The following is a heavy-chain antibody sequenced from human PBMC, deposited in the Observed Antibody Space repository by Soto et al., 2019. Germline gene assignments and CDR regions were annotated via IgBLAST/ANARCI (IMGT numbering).Heavy chain of an antibody. J-gene: IGHJ4*02. CDR1: GGSISSSNW. D-gene: IGHD6-6*01. Sequence: KASETLSLTCAVSGGSISSSNWWSWVRQPPGKGLEWIGEIYHSGSTNYNPSLKSRVTISVDKSKNQFSLKLSSVTAADTAVYYCARASVAARPHLAYWGQGTLVTVSS. CDR3: ARASVAARPHLAY. V-gene: IGHV4-4*02. CDR2: IYHSGST.